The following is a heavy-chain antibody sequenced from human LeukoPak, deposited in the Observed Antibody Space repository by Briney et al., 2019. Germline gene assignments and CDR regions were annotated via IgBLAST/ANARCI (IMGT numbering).Heavy chain of an antibody. CDR1: GGYISSTIQY. V-gene: IGHV4-39*01. CDR2: IYYSGST. Sequence: SETLSLTCTVSGGYISSTIQYWGWIGQPPGKGLEWIASIYYSGSTYYSPSLKSRVTISVDTSQNQFSLKLSSVTVADTAVYYCARHDSFGIRKVWDYWGQGTLVTVSS. CDR3: ARHDSFGIRKVWDY. J-gene: IGHJ4*02. D-gene: IGHD5-18*01.